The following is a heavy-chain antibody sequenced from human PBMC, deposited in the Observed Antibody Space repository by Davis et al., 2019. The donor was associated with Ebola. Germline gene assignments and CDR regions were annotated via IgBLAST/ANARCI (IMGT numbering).Heavy chain of an antibody. CDR3: AREAPYYYDSSATFDY. V-gene: IGHV1-3*01. D-gene: IGHD3-22*01. Sequence: AASVKVSCKASGYTFTSYAMHWVRQAPGQRLEWMGWINAGNGNTKYSQKFQGRVTITRDTSASTAYMELSSLRSEDTAVYYCAREAPYYYDSSATFDYWGRGTLVTVSS. J-gene: IGHJ4*02. CDR1: GYTFTSYA. CDR2: INAGNGNT.